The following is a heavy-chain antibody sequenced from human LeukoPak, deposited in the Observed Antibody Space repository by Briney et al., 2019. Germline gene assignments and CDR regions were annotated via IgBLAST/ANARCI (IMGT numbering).Heavy chain of an antibody. CDR1: GFTFSSYA. CDR3: ARGYCSSTSCGVNY. V-gene: IGHV3-64*01. CDR2: ISSNGGST. Sequence: PGGSLRLSCAASGFTFSSYAMHWVRQAPGKGLEYVSAISSNGGSTYYANSVKGRFTISRDNSKNTLYLQMGSLRAEDMAVYYCARGYCSSTSCGVNYWGQGTLVTVSS. D-gene: IGHD2-2*01. J-gene: IGHJ4*02.